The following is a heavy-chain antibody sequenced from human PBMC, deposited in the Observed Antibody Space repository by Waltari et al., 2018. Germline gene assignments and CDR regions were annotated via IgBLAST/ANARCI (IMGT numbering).Heavy chain of an antibody. Sequence: QVQLQQWGAGRLKPSETLSLTCAVYGGSFSGYYWSWIRQPPGKGLEWIGEINHSGSTNYNPSLKSRVTISVDTSKNQFSLKLSSVTAADTAVYYCARRPYYYDRRVWYFDLWGRGTLVTVSS. CDR2: INHSGST. CDR1: GGSFSGYY. D-gene: IGHD3-22*01. J-gene: IGHJ2*01. CDR3: ARRPYYYDRRVWYFDL. V-gene: IGHV4-34*01.